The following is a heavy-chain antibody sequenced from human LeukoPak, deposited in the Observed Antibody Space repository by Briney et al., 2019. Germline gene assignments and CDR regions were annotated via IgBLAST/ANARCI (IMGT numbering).Heavy chain of an antibody. J-gene: IGHJ4*02. D-gene: IGHD2-21*02. V-gene: IGHV3-30-3*01. CDR1: RFTISAYE. CDR2: ISTDGNIK. Sequence: GGSLRLSCAASRFTISAYEMHWVRQAPGKGLEWVAVISTDGNIKLYSDSVKGRFTISRDTSKTTLFLQMNSLRAEDTAVYYCAKDLLPGAPDYFDYWGQGTLVTVSS. CDR3: AKDLLPGAPDYFDY.